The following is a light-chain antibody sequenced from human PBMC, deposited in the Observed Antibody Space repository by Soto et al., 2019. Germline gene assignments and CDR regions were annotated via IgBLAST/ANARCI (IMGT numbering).Light chain of an antibody. CDR1: SSDVGGYNY. V-gene: IGLV2-14*01. CDR2: EVT. CDR3: SSYTSSSTLKL. Sequence: QSALTQPASVSGSPGQSITISCTGTSSDVGGYNYVSWYQHHPGKAPKLMIYEVTYRPSGVSNRFSGSKSGNTASLTISGLQAEDEADYYCSSYTSSSTLKLFGGGTKLTVL. J-gene: IGLJ2*01.